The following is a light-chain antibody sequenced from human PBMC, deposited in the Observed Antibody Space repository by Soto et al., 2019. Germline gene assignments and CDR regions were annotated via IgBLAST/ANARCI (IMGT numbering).Light chain of an antibody. CDR2: GDS. V-gene: IGLV1-40*01. CDR1: SSNIGAGYD. J-gene: IGLJ1*01. CDR3: QSSDSRLSGSDV. Sequence: QSVLTQPPSVSGAPGQRVTISCTGSSSNIGAGYDVNWYQQLPGTAPKLLIFGDSNRPSGVPDRFSGSKSGTSASLAITGLQADDAADYYCQSSDSRLSGSDVFGTGTKLTVL.